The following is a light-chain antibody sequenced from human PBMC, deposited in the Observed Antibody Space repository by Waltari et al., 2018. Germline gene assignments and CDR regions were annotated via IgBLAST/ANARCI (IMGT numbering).Light chain of an antibody. CDR3: QHYVRLPAT. CDR1: QSVGRT. CDR2: GAS. Sequence: IVLTQSPGTLSLSPGERATLSCRASQSVGRTLACYQQKTGQAPRLLIYGASNRATGIPDRFSGSGSGTEFSLTISRLDPEDFAVYYCQHYVRLPATFGQGTKVEMK. J-gene: IGKJ1*01. V-gene: IGKV3-20*01.